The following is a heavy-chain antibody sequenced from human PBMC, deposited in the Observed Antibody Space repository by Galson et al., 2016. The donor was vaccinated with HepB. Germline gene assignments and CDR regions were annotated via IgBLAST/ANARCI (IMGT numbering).Heavy chain of an antibody. V-gene: IGHV4-59*01. Sequence: SETLSLTCTVSGSSISRYYWSWIRQPPGKGLEWIGYIYYSGSTNYNPSLKSRVIISVDTSKNQFSPKLSSVTAADTAVYYCARSGRGVESLYYYYGMDVWGQGTTVTVSS. CDR3: ARSGRGVESLYYYYGMDV. CDR2: IYYSGST. D-gene: IGHD3-10*01. J-gene: IGHJ6*02. CDR1: GSSISRYY.